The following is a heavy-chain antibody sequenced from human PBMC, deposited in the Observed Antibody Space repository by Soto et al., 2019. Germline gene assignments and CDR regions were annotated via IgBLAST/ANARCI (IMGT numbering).Heavy chain of an antibody. J-gene: IGHJ4*02. CDR3: ANQGSIAVAGVDH. Sequence: SETLSLTCTVSGGSISSSSYYWGWIRQPPGKGLEWIGSIYYSGSTYYNPSLKSRVTISVDTSKNQFSLKLSSVTAADTAVYYCANQGSIAVAGVDHWGQGTLVTVSS. D-gene: IGHD6-19*01. CDR1: GGSISSSSYY. CDR2: IYYSGST. V-gene: IGHV4-39*01.